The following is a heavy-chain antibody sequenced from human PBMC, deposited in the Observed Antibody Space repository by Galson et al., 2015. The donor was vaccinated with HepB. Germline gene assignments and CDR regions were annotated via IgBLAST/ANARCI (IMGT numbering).Heavy chain of an antibody. Sequence: SLRLSCAASGFTFSDYYMSWIRQAPGKGLEWISYISSSGSTIYYADSVKGRFTISRDNAKNSLYLQMNSLRAEDTAVYYCARAMWEHPGYCSSTSCYDYYYYGMDVWGQGTTVTVSS. J-gene: IGHJ6*02. CDR1: GFTFSDYY. CDR2: ISSSGSTI. CDR3: ARAMWEHPGYCSSTSCYDYYYYGMDV. V-gene: IGHV3-11*01. D-gene: IGHD2-2*01.